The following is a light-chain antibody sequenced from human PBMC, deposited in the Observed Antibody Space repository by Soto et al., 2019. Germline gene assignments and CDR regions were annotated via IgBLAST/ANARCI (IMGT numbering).Light chain of an antibody. Sequence: TQSPLSVPVPPGKRASISCGCSQTFLHSNGYNYLDWYLQKPGQSPQLLIYLGSNRSSGVPDRFSGSGSGTDFTLKISRVEAEDVGVYYCMQALQTPPITFGQGTRLEIK. CDR3: MQALQTPPIT. CDR1: QTFLHSNGYNY. CDR2: LGS. V-gene: IGKV2-28*01. J-gene: IGKJ5*01.